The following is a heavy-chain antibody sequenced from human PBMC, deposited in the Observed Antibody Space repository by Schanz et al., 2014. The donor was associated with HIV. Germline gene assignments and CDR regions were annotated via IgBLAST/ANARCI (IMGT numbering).Heavy chain of an antibody. CDR3: ARDYHWNWFDP. Sequence: VQLVESGGGVVQPRRSLRLSCAASGFSFNNYGMHWVRQAPGKGLEWLANIKLDGSEKYYVDSVKGRFTISRDNTKNSLYLQMNSLRAEDTAVYYCARDYHWNWFDPWGQGTLVTVSS. V-gene: IGHV3-7*01. D-gene: IGHD1-20*01. CDR2: IKLDGSEK. CDR1: GFSFNNYG. J-gene: IGHJ5*02.